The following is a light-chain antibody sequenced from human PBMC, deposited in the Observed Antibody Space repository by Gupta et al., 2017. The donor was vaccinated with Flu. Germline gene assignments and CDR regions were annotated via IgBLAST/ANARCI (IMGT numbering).Light chain of an antibody. CDR3: QQVNNWPFT. CDR1: QKVGVD. Sequence: EIVMTQSPATLSVSPGEGPTLSCRASQKVGVDLAWYQQKPGQPPRRLIYDASFRATGVPARFIDSGSGTDFTLTISSLQSEDFAVYCCQQVNNWPFTFGQGTPMDIK. CDR2: DAS. J-gene: IGKJ5*01. V-gene: IGKV3-15*01.